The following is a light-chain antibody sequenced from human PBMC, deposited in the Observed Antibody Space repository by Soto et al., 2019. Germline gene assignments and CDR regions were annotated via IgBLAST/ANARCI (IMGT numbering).Light chain of an antibody. Sequence: EIVLTQSPATLSVSPGERATLSCRASQSISSLLAWYQQKPGQAPRILIFAASSRATGIPDRFSGSGSGTDFTLTISRLEPGDFAVYYCQQYGYSSWTFGQGTKVDIK. CDR3: QQYGYSSWT. CDR1: QSISSL. J-gene: IGKJ1*01. V-gene: IGKV3-20*01. CDR2: AAS.